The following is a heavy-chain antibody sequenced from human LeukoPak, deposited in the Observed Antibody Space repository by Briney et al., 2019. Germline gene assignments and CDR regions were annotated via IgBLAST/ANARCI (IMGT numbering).Heavy chain of an antibody. CDR3: ARPPHYDSSGYYLFDY. J-gene: IGHJ4*02. D-gene: IGHD3-22*01. CDR2: IYPGDSDT. V-gene: IGHV5-51*01. CDR1: GYSFTSYW. Sequence: GESLKISCQGSGYSFTSYWIGWVRQMPGKGLEWMGIIYPGDSDTRYSPSFQGQVTISADKSISTAYLQWSSLKASDTAMYYCARPPHYDSSGYYLFDYWGQGTLVTVSS.